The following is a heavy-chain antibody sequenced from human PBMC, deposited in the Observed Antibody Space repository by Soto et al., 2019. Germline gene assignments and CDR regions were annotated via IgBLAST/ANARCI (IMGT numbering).Heavy chain of an antibody. CDR3: ARGATVTQYDY. D-gene: IGHD4-17*01. CDR1: GVSVSSVSFY. J-gene: IGHJ4*02. CDR2: GSYSGTT. V-gene: IGHV4-61*01. Sequence: SETQSLTWTVSGVSVSSVSFYWAWIRQPPGKGLEWIGFGSYSGTTNYKPSLKSRVTISVDTSRSQISLKVSSLTAADTAVYYCARGATVTQYDYWGQGNLVTGSS.